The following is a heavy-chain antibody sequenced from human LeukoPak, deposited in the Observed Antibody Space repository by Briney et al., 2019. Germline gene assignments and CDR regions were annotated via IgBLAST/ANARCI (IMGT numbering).Heavy chain of an antibody. J-gene: IGHJ4*02. CDR2: ISWNSVGI. CDR3: ARDPGYYDSSGYLLDFDY. D-gene: IGHD3-22*01. CDR1: GFTFDDYA. Sequence: GGSLRLSCAASGFTFDDYAMHWVRQVPGKGLEWVSGISWNSVGIGYADSVKGRFTISRDNSKNTLYLQMNSLRAEDTAVYYCARDPGYYDSSGYLLDFDYWGQGTLVTVSS. V-gene: IGHV3-9*01.